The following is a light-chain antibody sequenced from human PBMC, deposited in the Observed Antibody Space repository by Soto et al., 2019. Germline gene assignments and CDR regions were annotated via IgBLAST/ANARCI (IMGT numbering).Light chain of an antibody. J-gene: IGLJ2*01. CDR1: SSDIGAYNY. V-gene: IGLV2-8*01. CDR3: SSYGGNNNYVI. CDR2: EVT. Sequence: QSALTQPPSASGSPGQSVTTSCSGTSSDIGAYNYVSWYQQHPGKAPKLLISEVTKRPSGVPDRFSGSKSGNTASLTVSGLQGDDEADYNCSSYGGNNNYVIFGGGTKLTVL.